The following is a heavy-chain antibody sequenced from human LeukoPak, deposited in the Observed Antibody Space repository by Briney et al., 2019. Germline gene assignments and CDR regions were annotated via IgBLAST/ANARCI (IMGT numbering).Heavy chain of an antibody. J-gene: IGHJ3*02. CDR3: ARDILGVITWDAFDI. CDR2: ISAYNGNT. V-gene: IGHV1-18*01. CDR1: GYTFTSYG. Sequence: GASVKVSCKASGYTFTSYGISWVRQAPGQGLEWMGWISAYNGNTSYAQKLRGRVTMTTDTSTSTAYMELRSLRSDDTAVYYCARDILGVITWDAFDIWGQGTMVTVSS. D-gene: IGHD3-22*01.